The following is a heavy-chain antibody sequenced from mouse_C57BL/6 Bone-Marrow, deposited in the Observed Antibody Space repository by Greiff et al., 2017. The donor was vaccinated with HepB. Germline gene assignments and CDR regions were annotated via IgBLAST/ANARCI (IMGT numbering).Heavy chain of an antibody. D-gene: IGHD2-3*01. CDR3: ARDRWLLPNYAMDY. Sequence: DVKLVESGGGLVKPGGSLKLSCAASGFTFSSYAMSWVRQTPEKRLEWVATISDGGSYTYYPDNVKGRFTISRDNAKNNLYLQMSHLKSEDTAMYYCARDRWLLPNYAMDYWGQGTSVTVSS. CDR2: ISDGGSYT. V-gene: IGHV5-4*01. CDR1: GFTFSSYA. J-gene: IGHJ4*01.